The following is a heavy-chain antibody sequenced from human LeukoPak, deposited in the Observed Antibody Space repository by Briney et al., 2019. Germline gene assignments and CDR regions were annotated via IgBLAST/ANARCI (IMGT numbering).Heavy chain of an antibody. V-gene: IGHV3-30*04. D-gene: IGHD6-19*01. CDR3: ASPSGYSSGWYIGYFQH. CDR2: ISYDGSNK. J-gene: IGHJ1*01. Sequence: GGSLRLSCAASGFTFSSYAMHWVRQAPGKGLEWVAVISYDGSNKYYADSVKGRFTISRDNSKNTLYLQMNSLRAEGTAVYYCASPSGYSSGWYIGYFQHWGQGTLVTVSS. CDR1: GFTFSSYA.